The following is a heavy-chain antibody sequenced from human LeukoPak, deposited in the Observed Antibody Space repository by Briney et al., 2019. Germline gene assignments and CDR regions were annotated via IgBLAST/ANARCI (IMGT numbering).Heavy chain of an antibody. CDR2: VYTSGST. J-gene: IGHJ4*02. D-gene: IGHD6-6*01. V-gene: IGHV4-61*02. CDR1: GGSISSGNYY. Sequence: SQTLSLTCTVSGGSISSGNYYWSWIRQPAGKGLEWIGRVYTSGSTYYNPSLKSRVTISVDTSKNQLSLRLSSVTAADTAVYYCARESIAARRALDYWGQGTLVTVSS. CDR3: ARESIAARRALDY.